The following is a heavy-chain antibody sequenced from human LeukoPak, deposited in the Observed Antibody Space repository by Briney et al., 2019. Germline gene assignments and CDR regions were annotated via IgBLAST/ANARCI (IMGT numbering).Heavy chain of an antibody. J-gene: IGHJ4*02. Sequence: GGSLRLSCAASGFTFNNCAMSWVRQAPGKGLEWVSGISDNVGNTYYADSVRGRFTISRDTSKNTLYLRMNSLRAEDTAIYYCASRGYYDTSGYFYPYYFDWWGQGTLVTVSS. D-gene: IGHD3-22*01. CDR3: ASRGYYDTSGYFYPYYFDW. CDR2: ISDNVGNT. V-gene: IGHV3-23*01. CDR1: GFTFNNCA.